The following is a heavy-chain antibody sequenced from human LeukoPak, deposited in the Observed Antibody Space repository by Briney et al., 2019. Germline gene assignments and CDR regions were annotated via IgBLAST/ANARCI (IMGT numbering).Heavy chain of an antibody. D-gene: IGHD1-26*01. CDR3: AKDRTVGASYWYFDL. J-gene: IGHJ2*01. V-gene: IGHV3-53*01. CDR1: GFTVSSDY. Sequence: GGSLRLSCAASGFTVSSDYMSWVRQAPGKGLEWVSVIYSGGSTYYADSVKGRFTISRDSSKNTLFLHMNTLRAEDTAIYYCAKDRTVGASYWYFDLWGRGTLVTVSS. CDR2: IYSGGST.